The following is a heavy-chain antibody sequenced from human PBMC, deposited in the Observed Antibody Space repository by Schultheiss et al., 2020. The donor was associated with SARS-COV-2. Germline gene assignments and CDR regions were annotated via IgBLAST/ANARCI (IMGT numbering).Heavy chain of an antibody. J-gene: IGHJ6*02. V-gene: IGHV4-61*01. CDR1: GGSISSSSYY. Sequence: SQTLSLTCTVSGGSISSSSYYWSWIRQPPGKGLEWIGYIYYSGSTNYNPSLKSRVTISVDTSKNQFSLKLSSVTAADTAVYYCARDGDYVGGMDVWGQGTTVTVSS. D-gene: IGHD4-17*01. CDR3: ARDGDYVGGMDV. CDR2: IYYSGST.